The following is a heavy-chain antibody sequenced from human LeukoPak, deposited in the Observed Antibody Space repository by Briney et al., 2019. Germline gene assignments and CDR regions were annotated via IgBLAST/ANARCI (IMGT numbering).Heavy chain of an antibody. D-gene: IGHD3-10*01. V-gene: IGHV3-21*01. J-gene: IGHJ6*03. CDR3: ARRGVTMVRGVITVYYYYMDV. CDR1: GFTFSSYS. CDR2: ISSSSSYI. Sequence: PGGSLRLSCAASGFTFSSYSMNWVRQAPGKGLEWVSSISSSSSYIYYADSVKGRFTISRDNAKNSLYLQMNSLRAEDTAVYYCARRGVTMVRGVITVYYYYMDVWGKGTTVTISS.